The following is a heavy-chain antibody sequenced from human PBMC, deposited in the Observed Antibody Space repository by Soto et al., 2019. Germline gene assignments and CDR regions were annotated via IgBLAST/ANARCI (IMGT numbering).Heavy chain of an antibody. V-gene: IGHV3-30-3*01. CDR1: GFTYSSYT. J-gene: IGHJ1*01. CDR3: ARGRQPGTAGDEYVQN. Sequence: GGSLRNSCAASGFTYSSYTMNWVRQAPGKVLDWVAVRSYDGSNKYYADSVKGRFTISIDNAKNKLYLQMNSLRAEDTAVYYSARGRQPGTAGDEYVQNGGQGTLVTVSS. CDR2: RSYDGSNK. D-gene: IGHD2-21*02.